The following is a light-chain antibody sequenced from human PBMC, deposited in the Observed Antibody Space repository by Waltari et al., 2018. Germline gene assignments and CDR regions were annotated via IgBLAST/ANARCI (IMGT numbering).Light chain of an antibody. CDR3: QQYNNWPRT. V-gene: IGKV3-15*01. J-gene: IGKJ1*01. Sequence: ELVMTQYPAALSVSPGERATLSCRASQSVSSNLAWYQQKPGQAPRLLIYGASTRATGIPARFSGSGSGTEFTLTISSLQSEDFAVYYCQQYNNWPRTFGQGTKVEIK. CDR2: GAS. CDR1: QSVSSN.